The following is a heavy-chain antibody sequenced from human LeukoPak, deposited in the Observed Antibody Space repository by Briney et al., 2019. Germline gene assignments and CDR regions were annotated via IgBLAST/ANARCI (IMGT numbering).Heavy chain of an antibody. Sequence: GGSLRLSCAASGFTFNKYNMNWVRQAPGKGLEWVSSISSSSSYIYYADSVKGRFTISRDNAKNSLYLQMNSLGAEDTAVYYCATMPPSGAHNSRDQWGGETVVPVSS. J-gene: IGHJ4*02. CDR3: ATMPPSGAHNSRDQ. D-gene: IGHD2-2*01. CDR2: ISSSSSYI. CDR1: GFTFNKYN. V-gene: IGHV3-21*01.